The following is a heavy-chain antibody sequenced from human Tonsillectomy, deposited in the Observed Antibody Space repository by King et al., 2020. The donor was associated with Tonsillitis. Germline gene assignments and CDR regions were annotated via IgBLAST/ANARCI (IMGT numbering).Heavy chain of an antibody. J-gene: IGHJ4*02. CDR3: TRVPYGSRGYDSSYYFDY. Sequence: VQLVESGGGVVQPGGSLRLSCAPSGFTFSDHYMDWVRQAPGKGLEWIGRTRDKANSYTTDYAASVRGRFTVSRDDSKNSLHLQMNSLKPEDTAVYYCTRVPYGSRGYDSSYYFDYWGQGTLVTVSS. CDR1: GFTFSDHY. V-gene: IGHV3-72*01. CDR2: TRDKANSYTT. D-gene: IGHD3-22*01.